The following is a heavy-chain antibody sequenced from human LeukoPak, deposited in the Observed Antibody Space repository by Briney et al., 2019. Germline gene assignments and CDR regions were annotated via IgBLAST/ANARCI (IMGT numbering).Heavy chain of an antibody. J-gene: IGHJ4*02. CDR1: AFTFRSYP. D-gene: IGHD2-15*01. CDR3: ARRAGSYSHSYDY. V-gene: IGHV3-23*01. CDR2: ISASDDST. Sequence: GGSLRLSCAASAFTFRSYPMSWVRQAPGKGLEWVSGISASDDSTYYADSVKGRFTISRDNSKNTLYLEMNSLRAEDTAVYYCARRAGSYSHSYDYWGQGTLVTVSS.